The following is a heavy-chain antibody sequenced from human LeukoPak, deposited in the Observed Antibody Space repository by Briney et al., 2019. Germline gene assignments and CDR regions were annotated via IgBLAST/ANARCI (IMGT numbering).Heavy chain of an antibody. Sequence: GGSLRPSCAASGFTFSSYAMSWVRQAPGKGLEWVSAISGSGGSTYYADSVKGRFTISRDNSKNTLYLQMNSLRAEDTAVYYCARVYGMYYDILTGYRGGYFDYWGQGTLVTVSS. D-gene: IGHD3-9*01. CDR3: ARVYGMYYDILTGYRGGYFDY. CDR2: ISGSGGST. J-gene: IGHJ4*02. V-gene: IGHV3-23*01. CDR1: GFTFSSYA.